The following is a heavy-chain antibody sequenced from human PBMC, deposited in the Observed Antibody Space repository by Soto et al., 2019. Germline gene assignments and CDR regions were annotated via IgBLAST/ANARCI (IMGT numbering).Heavy chain of an antibody. Sequence: QVQLQESGPGLVKPSQTLSLTCTVSGGSVSSGGYYWSCIRQHPGKGLEWIGYIYYSGSTYYNPSLKSRVTISVDTSKNQFSLKLSSVTAADTAVYYCARHNYDSSGTAVDVWGQGTTVTVSS. CDR2: IYYSGST. J-gene: IGHJ6*02. V-gene: IGHV4-31*03. CDR1: GGSVSSGGYY. D-gene: IGHD3-22*01. CDR3: ARHNYDSSGTAVDV.